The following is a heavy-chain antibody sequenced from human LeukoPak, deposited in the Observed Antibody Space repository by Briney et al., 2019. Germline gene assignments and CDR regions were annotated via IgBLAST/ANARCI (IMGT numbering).Heavy chain of an antibody. CDR3: ARGGGGPYFDY. Sequence: SETLSLTCTVSGGSMRTYNYNWIRQSPGKGLEWIGNVYYGGSTNYNPSLKSRVTISVDTSKNQFSLKLSSVTAADTAVYYCARGGGGPYFDYWGQGTLVTVSS. V-gene: IGHV4-59*01. J-gene: IGHJ4*02. CDR2: VYYGGST. D-gene: IGHD3-10*01. CDR1: GGSMRTYN.